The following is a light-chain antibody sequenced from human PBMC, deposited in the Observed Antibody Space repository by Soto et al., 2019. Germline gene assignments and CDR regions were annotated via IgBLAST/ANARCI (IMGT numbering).Light chain of an antibody. CDR3: QTWATGENVV. J-gene: IGLJ2*01. CDR2: LNSDGSH. V-gene: IGLV4-69*02. Sequence: QPVLTQSPSASASLGASVKLTCTLSSGHSSYAIAWHQQQPEKGPRYLMKLNSDGSHTKGDGIPDRFSGSSSGAERYLTISSLQSEDEADYYCQTWATGENVVFGGGTKLTVL. CDR1: SGHSSYA.